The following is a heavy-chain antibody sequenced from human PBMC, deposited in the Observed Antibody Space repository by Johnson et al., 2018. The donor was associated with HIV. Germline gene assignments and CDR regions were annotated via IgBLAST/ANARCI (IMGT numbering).Heavy chain of an antibody. CDR3: APENGRNAFDI. D-gene: IGHD1-14*01. Sequence: QVQLVESGGGVVQPGRSLRLSCAASGFTFADYGMHWVRQPPGKGLEWVAFIAHDESITHYADSLKGRFTISRDNSNNTLSLHMSSLRAEDTAVYYCAPENGRNAFDIWGQGTMVAVSS. CDR2: IAHDESIT. J-gene: IGHJ3*02. V-gene: IGHV3-33*05. CDR1: GFTFADYG.